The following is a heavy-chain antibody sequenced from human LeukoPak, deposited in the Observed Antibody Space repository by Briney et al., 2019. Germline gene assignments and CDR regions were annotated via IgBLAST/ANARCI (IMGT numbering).Heavy chain of an antibody. D-gene: IGHD5-18*01. CDR1: GGSFSGYY. V-gene: IGHV4-34*01. J-gene: IGHJ4*02. Sequence: PSETLSLTCAVYGGSFSGYYWSWIRQPPGKGLEWIGEINHSGSTNYNPSLKSRVTISVDTSKNQFSLKLSSVTAADTAVYYCARGRVQLWLSRYFDYWGQGTLVTVSS. CDR2: INHSGST. CDR3: ARGRVQLWLSRYFDY.